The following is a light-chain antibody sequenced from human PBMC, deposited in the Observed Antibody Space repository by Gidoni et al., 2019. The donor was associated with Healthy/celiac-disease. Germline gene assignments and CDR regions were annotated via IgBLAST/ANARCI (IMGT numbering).Light chain of an antibody. CDR3: QQSLTTPLT. J-gene: IGKJ4*01. Sequence: DIRMTQSPSSLSASVGDRVTMSCRSSQTISTYLHWYQQKPGAPPQLLIHAASTLQSGVPSRFSGSGSGTDFTLTISSLQLEDFATYFCQQSLTTPLTFGGGTKVEMK. CDR1: QTISTY. V-gene: IGKV1-39*01. CDR2: AAS.